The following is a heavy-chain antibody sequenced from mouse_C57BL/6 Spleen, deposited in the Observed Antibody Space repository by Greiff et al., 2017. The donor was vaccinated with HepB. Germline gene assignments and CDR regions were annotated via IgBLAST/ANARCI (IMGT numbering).Heavy chain of an antibody. CDR3: ARGGLPYAMDY. V-gene: IGHV5-17*01. J-gene: IGHJ4*01. CDR2: ISSGSSTI. CDR1: GFTFSDYG. D-gene: IGHD2-4*01. Sequence: DVMLVESGGGLVKPGGSLKLSCAASGFTFSDYGMHWVRQAPEKGLEWVAYISSGSSTIYYADTVKGRFTISRDNAKNTLFLQMTSLRSEDTAMYYCARGGLPYAMDYWGQGTSVTVSS.